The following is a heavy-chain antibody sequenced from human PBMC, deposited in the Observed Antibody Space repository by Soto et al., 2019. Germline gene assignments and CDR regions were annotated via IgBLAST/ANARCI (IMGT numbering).Heavy chain of an antibody. CDR2: IYGGCNGP. J-gene: IGHJ4*02. Sequence: EVQVLESGGGLVQPGGSLRLSRAATGFTFSDFARSWVRQATGNGLERVSRIYGGCNGPYYADSVKGRVTISRENSMNTWYLQLNGLGAEDTAVYYCAKMEGMDPWAYSFDYWGQGTLVTVSP. CDR3: AKMEGMDPWAYSFDY. CDR1: GFTFSDFA. D-gene: IGHD2-2*03. V-gene: IGHV3-23*03.